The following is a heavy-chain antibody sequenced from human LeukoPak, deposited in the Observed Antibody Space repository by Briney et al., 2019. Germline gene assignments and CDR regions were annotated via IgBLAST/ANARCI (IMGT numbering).Heavy chain of an antibody. CDR1: GYTFTDYY. Sequence: ASVKVSCKASGYTFTDYYMHWVQQAPGKGLEWMGRVDPEDGETIYAEKFQGRVTITADTPTDTAYMELSSLRSEDTAVYYCATDLIGIAALYYFDYWGQGTLVTVSS. CDR3: ATDLIGIAALYYFDY. D-gene: IGHD6-13*01. CDR2: VDPEDGET. V-gene: IGHV1-69-2*01. J-gene: IGHJ4*02.